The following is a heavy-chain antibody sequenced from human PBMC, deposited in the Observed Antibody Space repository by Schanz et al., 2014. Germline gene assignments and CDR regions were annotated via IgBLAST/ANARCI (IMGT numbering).Heavy chain of an antibody. Sequence: QVQLVESGGGVVQPGRSLRLSCAVSGFTFSSYGMHWVRQAPGKGLEWVALISYDGRHKNYADSVKGRFTISRDNSKNTLHLQMNSLRVEDTAVYYCAKDDTQVNGMDVWGQGTTVTVSS. J-gene: IGHJ6*02. V-gene: IGHV3-30*18. CDR2: ISYDGRHK. CDR1: GFTFSSYG. CDR3: AKDDTQVNGMDV.